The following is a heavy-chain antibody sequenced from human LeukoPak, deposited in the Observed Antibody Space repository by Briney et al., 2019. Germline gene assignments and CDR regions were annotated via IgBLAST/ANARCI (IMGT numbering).Heavy chain of an antibody. D-gene: IGHD6-19*01. CDR3: ARGGDSSGWYGFYYSDY. CDR2: INHSGST. CDR1: GGSFSGYY. Sequence: PSETLSLTCAVYGGSFSGYYWSWIRQPPGKGLKWIGEINHSGSTNYNPSLKSRVTISVDTSKNQFSLKLSSVTAADTAVYYCARGGDSSGWYGFYYSDYWGQGTLVTVSS. V-gene: IGHV4-34*01. J-gene: IGHJ4*02.